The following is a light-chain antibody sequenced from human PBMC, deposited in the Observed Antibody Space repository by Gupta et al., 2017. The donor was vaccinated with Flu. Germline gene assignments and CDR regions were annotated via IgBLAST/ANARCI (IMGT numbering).Light chain of an antibody. CDR3: MQALHNP. Sequence: DIVMTQSPLSLPVTPGEPASISCRSSQSLLHSNGYNYLDWDLQKPGQSPQLLIYLGYNRASGVPARFSGSGSGTDFTLKSSRVGTEDVGVYDGMQALHNPFGHGTKVDIK. V-gene: IGKV2-28*01. J-gene: IGKJ3*01. CDR2: LGY. CDR1: QSLLHSNGYNY.